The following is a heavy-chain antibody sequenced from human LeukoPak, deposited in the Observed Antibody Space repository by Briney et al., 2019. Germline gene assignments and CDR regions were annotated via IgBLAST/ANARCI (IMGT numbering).Heavy chain of an antibody. Sequence: ASVKVSCKASGYTFTSYYMHWVRQAPGQGLEWMGWMNPNSGNTGYAQKFQGRVTMTRNTSISTAYMELSSLRSEDTAVYYCARGSKPNYYYDSSGREFDYWGQGTLVTVSS. CDR1: GYTFTSYY. J-gene: IGHJ4*02. V-gene: IGHV1-8*02. CDR2: MNPNSGNT. D-gene: IGHD3-22*01. CDR3: ARGSKPNYYYDSSGREFDY.